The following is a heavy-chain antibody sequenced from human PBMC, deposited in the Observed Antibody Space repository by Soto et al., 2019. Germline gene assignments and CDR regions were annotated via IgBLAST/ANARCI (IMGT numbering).Heavy chain of an antibody. V-gene: IGHV3-15*01. CDR1: GFNFSNAW. CDR2: IKSKTDGGTT. CDR3: TLSSWPTTSSSFDY. D-gene: IGHD6-13*01. J-gene: IGHJ4*02. Sequence: PGRSLRLSSESSGFNFSNAWMSSVRQVPGKGLEWVGRIKSKTDGGTTDYAAPVKGRFTISRDDSKNTLYLQMNSLKTEDTAVYYCTLSSWPTTSSSFDYWGQGT.